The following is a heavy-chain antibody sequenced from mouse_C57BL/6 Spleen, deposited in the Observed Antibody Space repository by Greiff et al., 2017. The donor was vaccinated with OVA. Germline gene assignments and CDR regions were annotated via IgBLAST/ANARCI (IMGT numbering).Heavy chain of an antibody. Sequence: QVQLKESGPELVKPGASVKISCKASGYAFSSSWMNWVKQRPGKGLEWIGRIYPGDGDTNYNGKFKGKATLTADKSSSTAYMQLSSLTSEDSAVYFCARAAAAQAFAYWGQGTLVTVSA. CDR1: GYAFSSSW. CDR2: IYPGDGDT. D-gene: IGHD3-2*02. V-gene: IGHV1-82*01. CDR3: ARAAAAQAFAY. J-gene: IGHJ3*01.